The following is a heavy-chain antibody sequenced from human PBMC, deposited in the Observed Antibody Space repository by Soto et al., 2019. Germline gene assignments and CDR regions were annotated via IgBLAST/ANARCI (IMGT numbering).Heavy chain of an antibody. J-gene: IGHJ6*02. CDR1: GYTFTSYD. CDR3: ASERTTRGMDV. D-gene: IGHD1-1*01. Sequence: QVHLVQSGAEVKKPGASVKVSCKASGYTFTSYDINWVRQATGQGLEWMGWMNPNSGNTGYAQKFQGRVNMTRNTSKSTAYRELSSLRSEDTAVCYCASERTTRGMDVWGQGTTVTVSS. CDR2: MNPNSGNT. V-gene: IGHV1-8*01.